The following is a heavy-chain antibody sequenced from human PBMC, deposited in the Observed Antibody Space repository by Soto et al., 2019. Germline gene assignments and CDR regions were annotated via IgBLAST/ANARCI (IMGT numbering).Heavy chain of an antibody. D-gene: IGHD6-13*01. CDR3: TKGDQQLA. Sequence: GGSLRLSCTASGFTFSSYSMTWVRQAPGKGLEWVSTISPSGDNTYYADSVKGRFTISRDNSKNTLYVQMNSLRAEDTAIYYCTKGDQQLAWGQGTLVTVSS. CDR2: ISPSGDNT. J-gene: IGHJ4*02. V-gene: IGHV3-23*01. CDR1: GFTFSSYS.